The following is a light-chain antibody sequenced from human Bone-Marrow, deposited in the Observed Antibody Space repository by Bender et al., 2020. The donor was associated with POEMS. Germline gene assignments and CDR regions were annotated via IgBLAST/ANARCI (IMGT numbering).Light chain of an antibody. V-gene: IGLV3-21*02. CDR3: QVWDGRSEQWV. CDR1: NIGRFT. J-gene: IGLJ3*02. Sequence: SYSLTQTPSVSVAPGQTATIACGGPNIGRFTVNWYRQRPGQAPVLVIHDDRDRPSGIPGRISGSKSATTATLTVTSVEPGDEADYYCQVWDGRSEQWVFGGGTKLAVL. CDR2: DDR.